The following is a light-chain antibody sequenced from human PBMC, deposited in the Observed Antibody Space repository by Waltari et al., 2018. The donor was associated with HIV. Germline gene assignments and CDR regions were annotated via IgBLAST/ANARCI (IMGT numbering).Light chain of an antibody. CDR2: THN. J-gene: IGLJ2*01. CDR1: SSNIGRNP. V-gene: IGLV1-44*01. Sequence: QSVLTQPPSASGTPGQRVTISCSGSSSNIGRNPVHWYQQLPGTPPKLLINTHNQRPSGVPDRFSGSNSGASASLAISGLQSEDEADYYCAVWDDSLSGHVVFGGGTKLTVL. CDR3: AVWDDSLSGHVV.